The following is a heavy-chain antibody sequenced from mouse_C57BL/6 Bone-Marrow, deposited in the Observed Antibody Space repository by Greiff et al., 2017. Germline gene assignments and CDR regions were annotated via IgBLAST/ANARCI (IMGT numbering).Heavy chain of an antibody. CDR1: GFNIKDYY. V-gene: IGHV14-1*01. CDR2: IDPEDGDT. CDR3: TTGGAFDGYVLVDY. Sequence: VQLQQSGAELVRPGASVKLSCTASGFNIKDYYLHWVKQRPEQGLEWIGRIDPEDGDTESAPKFQGKATMTADTSSNTAYRQLSSLTSEDTAVYYCTTGGAFDGYVLVDYWGQGTTLTVAS. D-gene: IGHD2-3*01. J-gene: IGHJ2*01.